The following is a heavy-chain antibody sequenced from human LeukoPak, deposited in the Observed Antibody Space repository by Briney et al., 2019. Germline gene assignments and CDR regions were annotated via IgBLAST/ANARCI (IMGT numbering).Heavy chain of an antibody. J-gene: IGHJ4*02. Sequence: PGGSLRLSCAASGFTSSSYRMNWVRQAPGKGLEWVSSISTGSSNIYYADSVKGRFTISRDNAKNSLYLQMNSLRAEDTAVYYCARTLDYYFDYWGQGTLVTVSS. D-gene: IGHD1-1*01. V-gene: IGHV3-21*01. CDR1: GFTSSSYR. CDR2: ISTGSSNI. CDR3: ARTLDYYFDY.